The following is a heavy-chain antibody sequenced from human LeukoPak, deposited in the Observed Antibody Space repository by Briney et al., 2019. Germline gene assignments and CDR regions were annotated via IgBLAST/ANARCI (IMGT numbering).Heavy chain of an antibody. CDR2: IYYSGST. V-gene: IGHV4-59*01. CDR1: GGSTSSFY. D-gene: IGHD2-15*01. CDR3: ARERMRDWYFDL. J-gene: IGHJ2*01. Sequence: SETLSLTCTVSGGSTSSFYWSWIRQPPGKGLEWIGYIYYSGSTNYNPSLKSRVTISVDTSENQFSLTLSSVTAADTAVYYRARERMRDWYFDLWGRGTLVTVSS.